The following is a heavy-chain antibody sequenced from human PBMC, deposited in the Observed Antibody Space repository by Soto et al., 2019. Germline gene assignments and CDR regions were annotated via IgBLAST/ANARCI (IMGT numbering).Heavy chain of an antibody. D-gene: IGHD1-20*01. Sequence: SGTLSLTCTVSGGSVSSRSYYWSWIRQPPGKGLEWIGYIYYSGSTNYNPSLKSRVTISVDTSKNQFSLKLSSVTAADTAVYYCATDQYRYNWNDDVEDYYYYYAMDVWGQGTTVTVSS. V-gene: IGHV4-61*01. CDR3: ATDQYRYNWNDDVEDYYYYYAMDV. CDR2: IYYSGST. J-gene: IGHJ6*02. CDR1: GGSVSSRSYY.